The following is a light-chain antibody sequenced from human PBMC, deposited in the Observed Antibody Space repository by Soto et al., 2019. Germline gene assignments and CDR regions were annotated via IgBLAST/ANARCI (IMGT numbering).Light chain of an antibody. CDR1: QGVSSY. CDR3: QQRSNWQLT. V-gene: IGKV3D-11*01. J-gene: IGKJ4*01. CDR2: DAS. Sequence: VLTQSPATLSLYPGERATLSCRASQGVSSYLAWYQQKPGQAPRLLIYDASNRATGIPARFSGSGPGTDFTLTISSLEPEDFAVYYCQQRSNWQLTFGGGTKVDIK.